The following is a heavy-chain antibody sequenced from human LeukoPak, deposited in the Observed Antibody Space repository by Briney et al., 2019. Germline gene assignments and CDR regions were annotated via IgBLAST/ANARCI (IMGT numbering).Heavy chain of an antibody. Sequence: SETLSLTCTVSGGSISSGSYYWSWIRQPAGKGREWIGRIYTSGSTNYNPSLKSRVTISVDTSKNQFSLKLSSVTAADTAVYYCARELHTYYYDSSGYYYAHYFDYWGQGTLVTVSS. D-gene: IGHD3-22*01. J-gene: IGHJ4*02. CDR2: IYTSGST. CDR1: GGSISSGSYY. V-gene: IGHV4-61*02. CDR3: ARELHTYYYDSSGYYYAHYFDY.